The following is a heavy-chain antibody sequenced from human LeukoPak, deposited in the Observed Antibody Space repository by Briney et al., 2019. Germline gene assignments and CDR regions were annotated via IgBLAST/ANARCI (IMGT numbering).Heavy chain of an antibody. CDR3: ARGAWLGELLLGDY. CDR2: INPNSGGT. Sequence: ASVKVSCKASAYTFTGYYMHWVRQAPGQGLEWMGWINPNSGGTNYAQKFQGRVTMTRDTSISTAYMELSRLRSDDTAVYYCARGAWLGELLLGDYWGQGTLVTVSS. J-gene: IGHJ4*02. D-gene: IGHD3-10*01. CDR1: AYTFTGYY. V-gene: IGHV1-2*02.